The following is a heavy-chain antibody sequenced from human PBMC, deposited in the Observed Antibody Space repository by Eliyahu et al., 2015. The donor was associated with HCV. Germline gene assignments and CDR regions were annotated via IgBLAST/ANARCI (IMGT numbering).Heavy chain of an antibody. D-gene: IGHD2-21*01. V-gene: IGHV4-34*01. CDR1: GGPFSAYY. J-gene: IGHJ6*02. CDR2: INHSAMT. Sequence: QVHLQQWGAGLLKPSETLSLTCGVYGGPFSAYYWSWVRQAPGKGLEWIGEINHSAMTNYNPSLKRRATISLDKTKNEFSLKLTSVTDDDMGVYYCAREGGRGHCGGGVCHGMDVWGQGTTVTVSS. CDR3: AREGGRGHCGGGVCHGMDV.